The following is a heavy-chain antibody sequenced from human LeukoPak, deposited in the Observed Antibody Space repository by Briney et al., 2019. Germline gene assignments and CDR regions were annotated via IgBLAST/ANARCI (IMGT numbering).Heavy chain of an antibody. D-gene: IGHD1-14*01. CDR3: TRDGNYYYYYMDV. CDR2: IRSKAYGGTT. CDR1: GFTFGDYA. Sequence: PAGSLRLSCTASGFTFGDYAMSWVRQAPGKGLEWVGFIRSKAYGGTTEYAASVKGRFTISRDDSKSIAYLQMNSLKTEDTAVYYCTRDGNYYYYYMDVWGKGTTVTVSS. J-gene: IGHJ6*03. V-gene: IGHV3-49*04.